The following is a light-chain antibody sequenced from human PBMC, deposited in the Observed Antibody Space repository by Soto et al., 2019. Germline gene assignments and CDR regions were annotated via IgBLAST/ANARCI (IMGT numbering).Light chain of an antibody. Sequence: DIQMTQSPSSLSASVGDRVTITSRASESISSYLNWYQQKPGKAPKLLIYDASSLQSGVPSRFSGSGSGTDFTLTVSSLQPEDFAIYFCQQSYSTPWTFGHGTKVEIK. J-gene: IGKJ1*01. CDR2: DAS. CDR3: QQSYSTPWT. V-gene: IGKV1-39*01. CDR1: ESISSY.